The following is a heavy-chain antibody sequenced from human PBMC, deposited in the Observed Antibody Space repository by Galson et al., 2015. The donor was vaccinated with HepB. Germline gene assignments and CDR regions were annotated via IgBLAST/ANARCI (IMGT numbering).Heavy chain of an antibody. V-gene: IGHV1-18*01. CDR2: ISGYSGDT. CDR3: ARVGMTSYYFDY. D-gene: IGHD1-14*01. CDR1: GYTFSPYT. Sequence: SVKVSCKASGYTFSPYTIAWLRQAPGQGLECVGWISGYSGDTKYAQTFQGRVTMTTDTSTSTAYMDLRSLTSDDTAVYYCARVGMTSYYFDYWGQGTLVTVSS. J-gene: IGHJ4*02.